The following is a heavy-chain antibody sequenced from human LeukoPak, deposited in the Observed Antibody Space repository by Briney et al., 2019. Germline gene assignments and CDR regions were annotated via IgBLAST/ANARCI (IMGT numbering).Heavy chain of an antibody. V-gene: IGHV1-69*05. J-gene: IGHJ4*02. CDR3: ARAGDFGDPFDY. CDR1: GGTFSSYA. Sequence: SVKVSCKASGGTFSSYAISWVRQAPGQGLEWMGGIIPIFGTANYAQKFQGRVTITTDESTSTAYMELSSLRSEDTAVYYCARAGDFGDPFDYWGQGTLVTVSS. CDR2: IIPIFGTA. D-gene: IGHD4/OR15-4a*01.